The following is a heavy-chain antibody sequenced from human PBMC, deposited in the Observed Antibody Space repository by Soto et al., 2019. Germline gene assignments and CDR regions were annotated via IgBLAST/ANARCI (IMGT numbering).Heavy chain of an antibody. CDR3: AITGPCYYYHNSCSPGDY. J-gene: IGHJ4*02. Sequence: TSETLSLTCTVSGASIGSGDFYWSWIRQSPGKGLEWLGYIYYNELSSSESTHYNSSLKSRVSISVDTSKNQFPLTRRSMTAADTAVYSCAITGPCYYYHNSCSPGDYWGQGTLVTVSS. D-gene: IGHD3-22*01. V-gene: IGHV4-30-4*08. CDR1: GASIGSGDFY. CDR2: IYYNELSSSEST.